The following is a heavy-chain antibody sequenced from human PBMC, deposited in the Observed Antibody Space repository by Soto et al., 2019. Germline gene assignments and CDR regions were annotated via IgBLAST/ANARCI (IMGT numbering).Heavy chain of an antibody. CDR1: GFTFSSFS. V-gene: IGHV3-33*01. Sequence: QMQLVESGGGVVQPGRSLRLSCEASGFTFSSFSMHWVRQAPGKGLEWVAVIWYDGSIKYYADSVKGRFTISRDNSRNRLNLQAISLRAEDTAVYYCARDGAPSVDGMDVWGQGTTVIVSS. D-gene: IGHD3-16*01. CDR2: IWYDGSIK. J-gene: IGHJ6*02. CDR3: ARDGAPSVDGMDV.